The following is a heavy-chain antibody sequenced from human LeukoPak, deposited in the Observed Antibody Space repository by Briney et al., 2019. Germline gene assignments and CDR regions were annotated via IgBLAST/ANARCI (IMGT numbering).Heavy chain of an antibody. CDR1: GFTFSSYG. Sequence: PGGSLRLSCAASGFTFSSYGMHWVRQAPGKGLEWVAVISYDGSNKYYADSVKGRFTIPRDNSKNTLYLQMNSLRAEDTAVYYCAKSPDYYDSSGYGEWGQGTLVTVSS. D-gene: IGHD3-22*01. V-gene: IGHV3-30*18. CDR3: AKSPDYYDSSGYGE. J-gene: IGHJ4*02. CDR2: ISYDGSNK.